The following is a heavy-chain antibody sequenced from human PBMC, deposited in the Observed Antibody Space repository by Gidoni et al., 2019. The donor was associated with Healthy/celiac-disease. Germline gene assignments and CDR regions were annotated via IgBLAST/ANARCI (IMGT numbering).Heavy chain of an antibody. CDR3: ARGGHIVVVTAISDWFDP. D-gene: IGHD2-21*02. Sequence: QVQLVQSGAEVKKPGASVKVSCKASGSTFTSYGISWVRQAPGQGLEWMGWISAYNGNTNYAQKLQGRVTMTTDTSTSTAYMELRSLRSDDTAVYYCARGGHIVVVTAISDWFDPWGQGTLVTVSS. V-gene: IGHV1-18*01. J-gene: IGHJ5*02. CDR2: ISAYNGNT. CDR1: GSTFTSYG.